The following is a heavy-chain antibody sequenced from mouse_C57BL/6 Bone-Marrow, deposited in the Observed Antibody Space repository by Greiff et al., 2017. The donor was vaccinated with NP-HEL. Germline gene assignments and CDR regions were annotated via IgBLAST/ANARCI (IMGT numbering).Heavy chain of an antibody. CDR3: ARYRDYGSSYNYAMDY. Sequence: EVKLVESGPGLAKPSQTLSLTCSVTGYSITSDYWNWIRKFPGNKLEYMGYISYSGSTYYNPSLKSRISITRDTSKNQYYLQLNSVTTEDTATYYCARYRDYGSSYNYAMDYWGQGTSVTVSS. V-gene: IGHV3-8*01. D-gene: IGHD1-1*01. CDR1: GYSITSDY. CDR2: ISYSGST. J-gene: IGHJ4*01.